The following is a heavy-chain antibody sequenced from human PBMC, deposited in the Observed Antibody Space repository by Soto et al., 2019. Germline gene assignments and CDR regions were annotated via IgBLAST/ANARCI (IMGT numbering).Heavy chain of an antibody. V-gene: IGHV2-5*02. CDR3: AHRLTLNSDWNYGRFDY. D-gene: IGHD1-7*01. CDR1: AFSLTTYGVG. CDR2: IYWDDDK. J-gene: IGHJ4*02. Sequence: QITLKESGPALVKPTQTLTLTCTFSAFSLTTYGVGVGWIRQPPGKALEWLALIYWDDDKRYCPSLKSRLTITKDTSNNQVVLTMTNMDPVDTATYFCAHRLTLNSDWNYGRFDYWGQGTLVTVSS.